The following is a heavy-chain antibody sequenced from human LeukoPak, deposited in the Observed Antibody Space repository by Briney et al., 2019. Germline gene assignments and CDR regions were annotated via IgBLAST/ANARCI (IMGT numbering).Heavy chain of an antibody. D-gene: IGHD5-18*01. CDR1: GGSISSSSYY. CDR2: IYYSGST. Sequence: PSETLSLTCTVSGGSISSSSYYWGWIRQPPGKGLEWIGSIYYSGSTYYNPSLKSRVTISVDTSKNQFSLKLSSVTAADTAVYYCARDTWIQLWLYYFDYWGQGTLVTVSS. CDR3: ARDTWIQLWLYYFDY. J-gene: IGHJ4*02. V-gene: IGHV4-39*07.